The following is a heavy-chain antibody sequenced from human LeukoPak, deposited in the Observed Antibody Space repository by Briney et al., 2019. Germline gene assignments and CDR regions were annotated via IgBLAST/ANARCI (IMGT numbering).Heavy chain of an antibody. CDR1: GFTFSSYA. Sequence: GGSLRLSCAASGFTFSSYAMHWVRQAPGKGLEWVAVISYDGSNKYYADSVKGRFTISRDNSKNTLYLQMNSLRAEDTAVYYCARVKLAAAGPFDYYYGMDVWGQGTTVTVSS. J-gene: IGHJ6*02. CDR3: ARVKLAAAGPFDYYYGMDV. D-gene: IGHD6-13*01. V-gene: IGHV3-30-3*01. CDR2: ISYDGSNK.